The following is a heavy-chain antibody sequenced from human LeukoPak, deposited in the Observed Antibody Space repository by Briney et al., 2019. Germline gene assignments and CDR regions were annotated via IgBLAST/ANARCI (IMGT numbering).Heavy chain of an antibody. V-gene: IGHV3-64*01. CDR2: ISTNGGST. CDR3: ARGGTYSGSSLGDY. CDR1: GFIFPNAW. J-gene: IGHJ4*02. Sequence: GGSLRLSCAASGFIFPNAWMHWVRQAPGKGLEYVSGISTNGGSTFYANSVKGRFTISRDNSKNTLFLQMGSLRAEDMALYYCARGGTYSGSSLGDYWGQGTLVTVSS. D-gene: IGHD6-6*01.